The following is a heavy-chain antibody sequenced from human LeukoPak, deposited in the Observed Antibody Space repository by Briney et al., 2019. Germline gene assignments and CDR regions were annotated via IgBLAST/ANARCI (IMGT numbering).Heavy chain of an antibody. J-gene: IGHJ4*02. CDR3: ARDNSIPPSYDSSGYYSNFHLFDY. Sequence: PGRSLRLSCAASGFTFADYAMHWVRQAPGKGLEWVSGISWNSGSIGYADSVKGRFTISRDNAKNSLYLQMNSLRAEDTAVYYCARDNSIPPSYDSSGYYSNFHLFDYWGQGTLVTVSS. D-gene: IGHD3-22*01. CDR1: GFTFADYA. V-gene: IGHV3-9*01. CDR2: ISWNSGSI.